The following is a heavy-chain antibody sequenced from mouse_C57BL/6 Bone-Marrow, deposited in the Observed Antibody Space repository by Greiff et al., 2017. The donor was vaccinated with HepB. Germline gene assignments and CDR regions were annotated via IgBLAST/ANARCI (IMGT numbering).Heavy chain of an antibody. CDR1: GFTFTDYY. CDR2: IRNKANGYTT. D-gene: IGHD1-1*01. Sequence: EVQVVESGGGLVQPGGSLSLSCAASGFTFTDYYMSWVRQPPGKALEWLGFIRNKANGYTTEYSASVKGRFTISRDNSQSILYLQMNALRAEDSATYYCARYTPYYYGKGAMDYWGQGTSVTVSS. V-gene: IGHV7-3*01. J-gene: IGHJ4*01. CDR3: ARYTPYYYGKGAMDY.